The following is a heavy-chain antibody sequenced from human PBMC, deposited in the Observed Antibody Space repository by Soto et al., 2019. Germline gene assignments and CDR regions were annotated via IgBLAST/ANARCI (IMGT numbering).Heavy chain of an antibody. J-gene: IGHJ3*01. CDR1: GGSISIGGYS. Sequence: SETLSLTCAVSGGSISIGGYSLTWIRQPPGKGLEWIGYIYHSGNTYYNPSLKSRVTISGDRSKNQFTLNLSSVTAADTAVYYCASNVADDDALDFWGQGTRVTVSS. CDR2: IYHSGNT. V-gene: IGHV4-30-2*01. CDR3: ASNVADDDALDF. D-gene: IGHD2-15*01.